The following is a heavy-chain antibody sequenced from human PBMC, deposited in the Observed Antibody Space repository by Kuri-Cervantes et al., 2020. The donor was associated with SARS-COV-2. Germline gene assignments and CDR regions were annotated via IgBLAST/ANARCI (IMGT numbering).Heavy chain of an antibody. CDR3: ARDYDFWSGYYTGLFDY. D-gene: IGHD3-3*01. V-gene: IGHV1-2*02. Sequence: ASVKVSCKASGYTFTGYFMHWVRQAPGKGLEWMGWINPNSGGTNYAQKFQGRVTMTRDTSISTVYMELSGLRSDDTVVYYCARDYDFWSGYYTGLFDYWGQGTLVTVSS. CDR1: GYTFTGYF. J-gene: IGHJ4*02. CDR2: INPNSGGT.